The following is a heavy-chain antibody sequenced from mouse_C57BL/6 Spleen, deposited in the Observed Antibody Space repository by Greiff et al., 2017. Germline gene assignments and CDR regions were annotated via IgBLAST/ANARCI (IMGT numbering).Heavy chain of an antibody. V-gene: IGHV1-61*01. Sequence: QVHVKQPGAELVRPGSSVKLSCKASGYTFTSYWMDWVKQRPGQGLEWIGNIYPSDRETHYNQKFKDKAPLTVAKSSSTGYMQLSSLTSEDSAVYYCARGGSSPYYFDYWGQGTALTVSA. D-gene: IGHD1-1*01. J-gene: IGHJ2*01. CDR3: ARGGSSPYYFDY. CDR1: GYTFTSYW. CDR2: IYPSDRET.